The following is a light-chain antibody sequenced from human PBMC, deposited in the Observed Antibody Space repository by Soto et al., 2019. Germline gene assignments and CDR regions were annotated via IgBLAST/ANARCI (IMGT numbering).Light chain of an antibody. Sequence: DIQMTQSPSTVSASVGDRVTITCRASQSIHSWLAWYQQTPGKAPKLLIYQASSVESGVTSSFSSGGSGIEFSLTISSLQPDDFATYYCQQYQSYPDTFGQGTKLEIK. V-gene: IGKV1-5*03. J-gene: IGKJ2*01. CDR1: QSIHSW. CDR2: QAS. CDR3: QQYQSYPDT.